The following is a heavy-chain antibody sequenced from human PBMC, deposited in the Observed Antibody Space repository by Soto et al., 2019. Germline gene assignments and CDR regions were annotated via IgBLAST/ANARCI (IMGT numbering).Heavy chain of an antibody. V-gene: IGHV4-39*07. D-gene: IGHD2-2*01. CDR3: ARLRGWGYCSSTSCYHLDY. J-gene: IGHJ4*02. CDR1: GGSISSSSYY. CDR2: IYYSGST. Sequence: SETLSLTCTVSGGSISSSSYYWGWIRQPPGKGQEWIGSIYYSGSTYYNPSLKSRVTISVDTSKNQFSLKLSSVTAADTAVYYCARLRGWGYCSSTSCYHLDYWGQGTLVTVSS.